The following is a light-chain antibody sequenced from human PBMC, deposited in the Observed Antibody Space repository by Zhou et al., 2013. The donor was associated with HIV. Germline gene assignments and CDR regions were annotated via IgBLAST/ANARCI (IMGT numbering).Light chain of an antibody. CDR2: KAS. V-gene: IGKV1-5*03. CDR1: QTIDNY. Sequence: DIQMTQSPTSLSASVGDRVTITCRPSQTIDNYLNWYQRKPGKAPKLLIYKASNLDTGVPSTFSGYGSGIEFSLSISSLRPDDFATYYCQQYDNYPYTFGQGTKLEMK. J-gene: IGKJ2*01. CDR3: QQYDNYPYT.